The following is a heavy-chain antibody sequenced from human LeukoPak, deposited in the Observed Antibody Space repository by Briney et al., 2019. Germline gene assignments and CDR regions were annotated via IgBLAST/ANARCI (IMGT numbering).Heavy chain of an antibody. J-gene: IGHJ4*02. CDR3: ARGDYYDSSGYWPEMIDY. CDR1: GFTVSSNY. V-gene: IGHV3-53*01. D-gene: IGHD3-22*01. Sequence: GGSLRLSCAASGFTVSSNYMSWVRQAPGKGLEWVSVIYSGGSTYYADSVKGRFTISRDNSKNSLYLQMNSLRAEDTAVYYCARGDYYDSSGYWPEMIDYWGQGTLVTVSS. CDR2: IYSGGST.